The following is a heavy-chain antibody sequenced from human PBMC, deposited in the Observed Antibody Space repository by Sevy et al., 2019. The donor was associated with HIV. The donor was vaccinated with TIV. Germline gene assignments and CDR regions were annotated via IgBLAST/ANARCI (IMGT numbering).Heavy chain of an antibody. J-gene: IGHJ4*01. CDR3: ATTKDYYDSSGSPFDY. CDR1: GYTLTELS. D-gene: IGHD3-22*01. V-gene: IGHV1-24*01. Sequence: ASVKVSCKVSGYTLTELSMHWVRQAPGKGLEWMGSFEPEDGETVYAQKFQGRVTMTEDTSSDTAYMELSSLRSDDTAVYYCATTKDYYDSSGSPFDYWGQEPWSPSPQ. CDR2: FEPEDGET.